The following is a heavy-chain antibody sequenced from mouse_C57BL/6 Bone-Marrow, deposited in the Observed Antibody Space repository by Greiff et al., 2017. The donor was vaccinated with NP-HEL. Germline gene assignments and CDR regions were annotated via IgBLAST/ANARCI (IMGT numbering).Heavy chain of an antibody. CDR3: ARLRDYPY. CDR1: GYTFTSYW. Sequence: QVQLQQPGAELVRPGSSVKLSCKASGYTFTSYWMDWVKQRPGQGLEWIGNIYPSDSETHYNQKFKDKATLTVDKSSSTAYRQLSSLTSEDSAVYYCARLRDYPYWGQGTTLTVSS. CDR2: IYPSDSET. J-gene: IGHJ2*01. D-gene: IGHD2-4*01. V-gene: IGHV1-61*01.